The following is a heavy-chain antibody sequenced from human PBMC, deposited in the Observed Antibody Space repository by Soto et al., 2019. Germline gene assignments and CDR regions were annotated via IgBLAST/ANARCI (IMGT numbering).Heavy chain of an antibody. J-gene: IGHJ4*02. D-gene: IGHD6-19*01. CDR3: ARNPDGRGSSGWFDY. CDR1: SGSTSSSNW. Sequence: QVQLQESGPGLVKPSGTLSLTCAVPSGSTSSSNWWSWVRQPPGKGLEWIGEIYHSGSTNYNPSLKSRVTISVDKSKNQFSLKLSSVTAADTAVYYCARNPDGRGSSGWFDYWGQGTLVTVSS. V-gene: IGHV4-4*02. CDR2: IYHSGST.